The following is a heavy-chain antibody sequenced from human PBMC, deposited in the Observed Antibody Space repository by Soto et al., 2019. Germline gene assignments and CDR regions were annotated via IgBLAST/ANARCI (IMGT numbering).Heavy chain of an antibody. D-gene: IGHD4-17*01. CDR1: GFTFDEYA. V-gene: IGHV3-9*01. CDR3: ASEHDYGDNYFDY. Sequence: EVQLVESGGGLVQPGRSLRLSCAASGFTFDEYAMHWVRQVPGRGLEWVSGLSWNSGSIGYADSVRGRFTISRDNAKNFLYLQMNSLRAEDTALYYCASEHDYGDNYFDYWGQGTLVTVSS. CDR2: LSWNSGSI. J-gene: IGHJ4*02.